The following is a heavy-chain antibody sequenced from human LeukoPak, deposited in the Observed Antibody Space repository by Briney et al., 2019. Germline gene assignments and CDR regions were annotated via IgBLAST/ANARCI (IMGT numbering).Heavy chain of an antibody. D-gene: IGHD3-3*01. J-gene: IGHJ4*02. Sequence: SETLSLTCAVYGGSFSGYYWSWIRQPPGKGLEWIGEINHSGGTNYNPSLKSRVTISVDTSKNQFSLKLSSVTAADTAVYYCARGHPYDLWSGYSLWGQGTLVTVSS. CDR1: GGSFSGYY. V-gene: IGHV4-34*01. CDR2: INHSGGT. CDR3: ARGHPYDLWSGYSL.